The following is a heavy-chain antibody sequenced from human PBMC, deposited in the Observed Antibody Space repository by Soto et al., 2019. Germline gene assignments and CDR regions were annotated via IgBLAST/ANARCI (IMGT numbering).Heavy chain of an antibody. CDR1: GFILDDYA. CDR2: ISWNSGSI. Sequence: EVQLVESGGGLVQPGRSLRLSCAVSGFILDDYAMHWVRQAPGKGLEWVSGISWNSGSIGYADSVKDRFTVSRDNDKNSLFLQMNGLRAEDTALYYCARAGPGFGELLPYYMDVWGKGTTVTASS. J-gene: IGHJ6*03. CDR3: ARAGPGFGELLPYYMDV. V-gene: IGHV3-9*01. D-gene: IGHD3-10*01.